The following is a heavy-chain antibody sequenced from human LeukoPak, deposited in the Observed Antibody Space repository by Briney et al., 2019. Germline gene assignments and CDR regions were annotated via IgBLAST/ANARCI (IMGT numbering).Heavy chain of an antibody. Sequence: ASVQVSCKASGDTLTTYDFNWVRQAPGQGLEWMGWMDPNSGNTGYSQKFQGRVTMTRNTSINTAYMELSSLTSEDTAVYYCAKSLPGIAAQWGQGTLVTVSS. CDR3: AKSLPGIAAQ. V-gene: IGHV1-8*01. D-gene: IGHD6-6*01. CDR1: GDTLTTYD. J-gene: IGHJ4*02. CDR2: MDPNSGNT.